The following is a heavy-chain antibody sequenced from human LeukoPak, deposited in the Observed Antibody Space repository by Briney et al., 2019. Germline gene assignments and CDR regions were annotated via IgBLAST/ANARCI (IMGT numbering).Heavy chain of an antibody. CDR2: IYYSGST. J-gene: IGHJ4*02. CDR1: GGSISTYY. Sequence: PSETLSLTCTVSGGSISTYYWSWIRQPPGKGLEWIGYIYYSGSTNYNPSLKSRVTISVDTSKNQFSLKLGSVTAAGTAVYYCAKEEALGSGSFDYWGQGTLVTVSS. D-gene: IGHD1-26*01. CDR3: AKEEALGSGSFDY. V-gene: IGHV4-59*01.